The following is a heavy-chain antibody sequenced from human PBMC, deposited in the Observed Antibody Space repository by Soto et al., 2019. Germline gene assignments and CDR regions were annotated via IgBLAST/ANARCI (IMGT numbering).Heavy chain of an antibody. D-gene: IGHD3-22*01. CDR3: ARTYYDSSGYYFDY. Sequence: QVQLVESGGGVVQPGRSLRLSCAASGFTFSSYGMHWVRQAPGKGLEWVAVIWYDGSNKYYADSVKGRFTISRDNSKNTLDLQMNSLRAEDTAVYYCARTYYDSSGYYFDYWGQGTLVTVSS. J-gene: IGHJ4*02. CDR1: GFTFSSYG. V-gene: IGHV3-33*01. CDR2: IWYDGSNK.